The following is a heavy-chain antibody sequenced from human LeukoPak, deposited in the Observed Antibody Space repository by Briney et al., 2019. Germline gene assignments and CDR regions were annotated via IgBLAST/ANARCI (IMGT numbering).Heavy chain of an antibody. CDR3: ATRRTSGYYHPLDY. V-gene: IGHV1-2*02. J-gene: IGHJ4*02. CDR1: GYTFTSYY. CDR2: INPNSGGT. D-gene: IGHD3-22*01. Sequence: RASVKVSCKASGYTFTSYYMHWVRQAPGQGLEWMGWINPNSGGTNYAQKFQGRVTMTRDTSISTAYMELSRLRSDDTAVYYCATRRTSGYYHPLDYWGQGTLVTVSS.